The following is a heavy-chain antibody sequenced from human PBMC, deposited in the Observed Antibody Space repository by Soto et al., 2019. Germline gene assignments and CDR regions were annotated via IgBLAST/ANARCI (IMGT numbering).Heavy chain of an antibody. D-gene: IGHD2-21*01. CDR3: ASARHIGP. CDR2: IGQDGSQR. CDR1: GFTFSNYW. J-gene: IGHJ5*02. Sequence: PGESLKISCTASGFTFSNYWMSWVRQAPGKGLEWVANIGQDGSQRNYVDSVKGRFTISRDNAENSLYLQMNSLRAEDTAIYYCASARHIGPWGQGTLVTVPS. V-gene: IGHV3-7*01.